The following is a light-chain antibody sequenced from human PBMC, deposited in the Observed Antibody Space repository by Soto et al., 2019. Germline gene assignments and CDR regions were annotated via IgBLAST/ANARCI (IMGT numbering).Light chain of an antibody. Sequence: QSALTQPASVSGSPGQSVTISCTGTSGDVGRYDSVSWYKHRPGKVPELIIFSDRFSGSKSGNTASLTISGLQAEDEADYYCSSYTTNRTPVFGGGTKVTVL. V-gene: IGLV2-14*01. CDR3: SSYTTNRTPV. J-gene: IGLJ2*01. CDR1: SGDVGRYDS.